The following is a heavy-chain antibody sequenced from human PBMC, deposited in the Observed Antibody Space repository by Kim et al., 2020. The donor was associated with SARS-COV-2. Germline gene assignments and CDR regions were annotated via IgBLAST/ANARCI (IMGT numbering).Heavy chain of an antibody. CDR1: GFTVSSNY. Sequence: GGSLRLSCAASGFTVSSNYMSWVRQAPGKGLEWVSVIYSGGSTYYADSVKGRFTISRDNSKNTLYLQMNSLRAEDTAVYYCAREGVGYVGYGMDVWGQGTTVTVSS. D-gene: IGHD5-12*01. V-gene: IGHV3-53*01. J-gene: IGHJ6*02. CDR3: AREGVGYVGYGMDV. CDR2: IYSGGST.